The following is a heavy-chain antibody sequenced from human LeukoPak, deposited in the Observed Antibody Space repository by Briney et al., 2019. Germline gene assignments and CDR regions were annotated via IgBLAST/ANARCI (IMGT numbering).Heavy chain of an antibody. CDR1: GGSFSGYY. D-gene: IGHD6-13*01. V-gene: IGHV4-34*01. CDR3: ARVKYSSNWTFDY. Sequence: PSETLSLTCAVYGGSFSGYYWSWIRQPPGKGLEWIGEINHSGSTFYNPSLKSRVTISVDTSKNQFSLNLSSVTAADTAVYYCARVKYSSNWTFDYWGQGTLVTVSS. J-gene: IGHJ4*02. CDR2: INHSGST.